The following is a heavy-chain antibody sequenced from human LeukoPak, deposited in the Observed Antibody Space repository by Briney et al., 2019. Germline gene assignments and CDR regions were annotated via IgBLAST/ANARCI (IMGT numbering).Heavy chain of an antibody. D-gene: IGHD1-26*01. Sequence: ASVKVSCKASGYTFTSYYMHWGRQAPGQGLEWVGIINPSGGSTSYAQKFQGRVTMTRDTSTSTVYMELSSLRSEDTAVYYCARGGGSRYYFDYWGQGTLVTVSS. V-gene: IGHV1-46*01. J-gene: IGHJ4*02. CDR2: INPSGGST. CDR3: ARGGGSRYYFDY. CDR1: GYTFTSYY.